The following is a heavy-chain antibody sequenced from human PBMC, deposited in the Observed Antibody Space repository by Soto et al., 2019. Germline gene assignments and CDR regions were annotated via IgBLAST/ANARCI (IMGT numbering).Heavy chain of an antibody. CDR3: ARLRQWLVY. CDR2: IYYSVST. Sequence: PSETLSLTCTVSGVSISSSSWYWGWIRQPPGKGLEWIGSIYYSVSTYYNPSLKSRVTISVDTSKNQFSLKLSSVTAADTAVYYCARLRQWLVYWGQGTLVTVSS. D-gene: IGHD6-19*01. J-gene: IGHJ4*02. V-gene: IGHV4-39*01. CDR1: GVSISSSSWY.